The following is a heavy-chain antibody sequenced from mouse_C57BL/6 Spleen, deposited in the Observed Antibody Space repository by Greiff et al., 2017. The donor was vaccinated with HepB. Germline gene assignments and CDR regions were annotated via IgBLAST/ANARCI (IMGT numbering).Heavy chain of an antibody. CDR1: GFTFSDAW. V-gene: IGHV6-6*01. D-gene: IGHD2-4*01. J-gene: IGHJ2*01. Sequence: EVQLVESGGGLVQPGGSMKLSCAASGFTFSDAWMDWVRQSPEKGLEWVAEIRNKANNHATYYAESVKGRFTISRYDSKISVYLQMNSLRAEDTGICYCTSYDYYYFDYWGQGTTLTVSS. CDR3: TSYDYYYFDY. CDR2: IRNKANNHAT.